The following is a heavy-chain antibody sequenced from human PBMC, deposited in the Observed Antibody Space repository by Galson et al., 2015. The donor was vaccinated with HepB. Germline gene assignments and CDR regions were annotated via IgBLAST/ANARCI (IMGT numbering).Heavy chain of an antibody. Sequence: SLRLSCAASGFTVSSNYMSWVRQAPGKGLEWVSVIYSGGSTYYADSVKGRFTISRDNSKNTLCLQMNSLRAEDTAVYYCAREAVSSWYDYWGQGTLVTVSS. CDR2: IYSGGST. V-gene: IGHV3-53*01. CDR1: GFTVSSNY. CDR3: AREAVSSWYDY. J-gene: IGHJ4*02. D-gene: IGHD6-13*01.